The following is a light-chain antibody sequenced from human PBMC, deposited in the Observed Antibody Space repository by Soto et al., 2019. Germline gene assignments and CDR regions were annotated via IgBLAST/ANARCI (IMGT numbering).Light chain of an antibody. J-gene: IGKJ1*01. V-gene: IGKV1-5*01. Sequence: DIQMTQSPSTLSASVGDSVTIACRASQSISSWLAWYQQKPGIVPKLLISDASSLESGVPSRFSGSGSGTEFTLTISSLQPDDFATYYCQHYETYPAFGQGTKVEIK. CDR2: DAS. CDR3: QHYETYPA. CDR1: QSISSW.